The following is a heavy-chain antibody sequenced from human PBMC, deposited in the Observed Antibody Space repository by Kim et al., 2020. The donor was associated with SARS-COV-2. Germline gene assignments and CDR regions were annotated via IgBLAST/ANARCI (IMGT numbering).Heavy chain of an antibody. CDR2: INQHGSET. V-gene: IGHV3-7*01. Sequence: GGSLRLSCAASGFTFTSFWMSWVRQAPGKGLEWVANINQHGSETKYVDSVKGRFTISRDNAKDSVYLQMNNLRAEDSAVYYCARDAWAQGWTDGFDYWGQGTLVTVSS. J-gene: IGHJ4*02. CDR1: GFTFTSFW. D-gene: IGHD1-26*01. CDR3: ARDAWAQGWTDGFDY.